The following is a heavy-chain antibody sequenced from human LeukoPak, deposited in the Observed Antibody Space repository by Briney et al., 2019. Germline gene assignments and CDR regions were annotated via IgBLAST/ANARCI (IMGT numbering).Heavy chain of an antibody. CDR2: IYRGDKT. CDR1: GFTISSSY. Sequence: PGGSLRLSCAASGFTISSSYMSWVRQAPGKGLEWVSVIYRGDKTYYADSVKGRFTISRDNSRYTLYLQLNSLRAEDTAIYYCARESNTGCHFDYWGQGTLVTVSS. CDR3: ARESNTGCHFDY. D-gene: IGHD2-2*01. J-gene: IGHJ4*02. V-gene: IGHV3-53*01.